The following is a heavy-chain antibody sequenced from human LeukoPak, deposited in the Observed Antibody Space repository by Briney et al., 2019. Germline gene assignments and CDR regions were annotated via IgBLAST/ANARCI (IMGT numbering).Heavy chain of an antibody. CDR2: ISGSGGST. CDR3: AKGLFGDADWNWFDP. CDR1: GFTFSSYA. J-gene: IGHJ5*02. D-gene: IGHD3-16*01. V-gene: IGHV3-23*01. Sequence: GGSLRLSCAASGFTFSSYAMNWVRQAPGKGLEWVSAISGSGGSTYYADSVKGRFTISRDNSKNTLYLQMNSLRAEDTAVYYCAKGLFGDADWNWFDPWGQGTLVTVSS.